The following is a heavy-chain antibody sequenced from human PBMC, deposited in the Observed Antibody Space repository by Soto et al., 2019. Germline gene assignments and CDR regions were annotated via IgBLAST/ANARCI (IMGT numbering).Heavy chain of an antibody. CDR3: ARGQYCSGGSCYSGVGP. CDR2: IYYSGST. J-gene: IGHJ5*02. D-gene: IGHD2-15*01. V-gene: IGHV4-31*03. CDR1: GGSISSGGYY. Sequence: QVQLQESGPGLVKPSQTLSLTCTVSGGSISSGGYYWSWIRQHPGKGLEWIGYIYYSGSTYYNPPLESRVTISVDTSKNQFSLKLSSVTAPDTAVYYCARGQYCSGGSCYSGVGPWGQGTLVTVSS.